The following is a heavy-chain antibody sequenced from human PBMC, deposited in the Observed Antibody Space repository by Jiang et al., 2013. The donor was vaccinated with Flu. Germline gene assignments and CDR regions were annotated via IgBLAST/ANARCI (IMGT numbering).Heavy chain of an antibody. V-gene: IGHV4-31*02. Sequence: EWIGYDLLHGSTYYNPSLKSRVTISVDTSKNQFSLKLSSVTAADTAVYYCARTRDSNWGYFDYWGQGTLVTVSS. D-gene: IGHD7-27*01. CDR3: ARTRDSNWGYFDY. J-gene: IGHJ4*02. CDR2: DLLHGST.